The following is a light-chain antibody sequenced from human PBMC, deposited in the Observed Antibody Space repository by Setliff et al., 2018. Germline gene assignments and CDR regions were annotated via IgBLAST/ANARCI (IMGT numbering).Light chain of an antibody. CDR1: SSDVGSYDL. V-gene: IGLV2-14*03. Sequence: QSVLTQPAPVSGSPGQSITISCSGTSSDVGSYDLVSWYQQHPGKAPKLIIYAVSDRPSGVSNRFSGSKSGNTASLTTSGLQTEDEADYYCNAYTSGSTYVFGTGTKHRP. CDR2: AVS. CDR3: NAYTSGSTYV. J-gene: IGLJ1*01.